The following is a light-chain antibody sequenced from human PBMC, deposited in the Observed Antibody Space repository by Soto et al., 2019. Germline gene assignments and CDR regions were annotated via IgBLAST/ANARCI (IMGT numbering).Light chain of an antibody. CDR3: SSYTSSNIFVV. V-gene: IGLV2-14*01. CDR2: DVT. J-gene: IGLJ2*01. CDR1: SSDVGGDYNY. Sequence: QSALTQPASVSGSPGQSITISYTGTSSDVGGDYNYVSWYQQHPGKAPKLMIYDVTKRPSGVSDRFSASKSGNTASLTISGLQAEDEADYFCSSYTSSNIFVVFGGGTQLTVL.